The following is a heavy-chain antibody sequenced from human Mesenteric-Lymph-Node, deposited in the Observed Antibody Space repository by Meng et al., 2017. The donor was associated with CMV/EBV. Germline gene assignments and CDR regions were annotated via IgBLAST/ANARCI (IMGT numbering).Heavy chain of an antibody. CDR2: IYSGGST. J-gene: IGHJ4*02. Sequence: GESLKISCAASGFTFSTYEMNWVRQAPGKGLEWVSVIYSGGSTYYADSVKGRFIISRDNSKNTLYLQMNSLRAEDTAVYYCTRDKGIDSSGYYFFGHWGQGTLVTVSS. CDR3: TRDKGIDSSGYYFFGH. D-gene: IGHD3-22*01. CDR1: GFTFSTYE. V-gene: IGHV3-66*02.